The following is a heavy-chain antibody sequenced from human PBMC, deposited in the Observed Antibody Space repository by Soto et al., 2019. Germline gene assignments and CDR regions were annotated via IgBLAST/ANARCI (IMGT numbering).Heavy chain of an antibody. J-gene: IGHJ6*02. D-gene: IGHD5-12*01. Sequence: EVQLVESGGGLVKPGGSLRLSCAASGFTFSSYSMNWVRQAPGKGLEWVSYISSSSSYIYYADSVKGRFTISRDNAKNSLYLQMNSLRAEDTAVYYCARAGVVVATIYYYYGMDVWGQGTTVTVSS. CDR3: ARAGVVVATIYYYYGMDV. V-gene: IGHV3-21*01. CDR2: ISSSSSYI. CDR1: GFTFSSYS.